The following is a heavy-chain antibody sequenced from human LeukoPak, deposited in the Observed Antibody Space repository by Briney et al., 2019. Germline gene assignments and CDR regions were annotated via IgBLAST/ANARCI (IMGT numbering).Heavy chain of an antibody. CDR2: ISAYNGNT. J-gene: IGHJ4*02. Sequence: ASVKVSCKASGYTFTSYGISWVRQAPGQGLEWMGWISAYNGNTNYAQKLQGRVTMTTDTSTSTAYMELRSLRSDDTAVYYCARTCPSTATVTTSPGLTSDYWGQGTLVTVSS. CDR1: GYTFTSYG. D-gene: IGHD4-17*01. CDR3: ARTCPSTATVTTSPGLTSDY. V-gene: IGHV1-18*01.